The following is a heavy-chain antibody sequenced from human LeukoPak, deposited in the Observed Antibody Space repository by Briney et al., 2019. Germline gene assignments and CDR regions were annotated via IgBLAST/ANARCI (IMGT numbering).Heavy chain of an antibody. D-gene: IGHD6-13*01. CDR1: GFTFSSYA. CDR3: AAAGSRYFDY. Sequence: GGSLRLSCAASGFTFSSYAMSWVRQAPGKGLEWVSAISGSGGSTYYADSVKGRFTISRDNAKNSLYLQMNSLRAEDTAVYYCAAAGSRYFDYWGQGTLVTVSS. J-gene: IGHJ4*02. CDR2: ISGSGGST. V-gene: IGHV3-23*01.